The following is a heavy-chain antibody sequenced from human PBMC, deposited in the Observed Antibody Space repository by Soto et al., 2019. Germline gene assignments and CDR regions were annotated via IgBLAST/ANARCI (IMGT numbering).Heavy chain of an antibody. CDR2: INPSGGST. CDR1: GYTFTSYY. CDR3: AGGLIYHSSGYYSDY. D-gene: IGHD3-22*01. Sequence: GAAVKVSCKAPGYTFTSYYMHWGRQAPGQGLEWMGIINPSGGSTRYAQKFQGRVTMTRDTSTSTVYMELSSLRSEDTAVYYCAGGLIYHSSGYYSDYWGQGPLVTLCS. J-gene: IGHJ4*02. V-gene: IGHV1-46*01.